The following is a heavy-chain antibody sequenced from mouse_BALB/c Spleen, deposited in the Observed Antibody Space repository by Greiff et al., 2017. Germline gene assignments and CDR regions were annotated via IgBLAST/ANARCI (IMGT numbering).Heavy chain of an antibody. V-gene: IGHV2-9*02. Sequence: VKLMESGPGLVAPSQSLSITCTVSGFSLTSYGVHWVRQPPGKGLEWLGVIWAGGSTNYNSALMSRLSISKDNSKSQVFLKMNSLQTDDTAMYYCARDPFYYYGSLDYWGQGTTLTVSS. CDR2: IWAGGST. CDR1: GFSLTSYG. J-gene: IGHJ2*01. D-gene: IGHD1-1*01. CDR3: ARDPFYYYGSLDY.